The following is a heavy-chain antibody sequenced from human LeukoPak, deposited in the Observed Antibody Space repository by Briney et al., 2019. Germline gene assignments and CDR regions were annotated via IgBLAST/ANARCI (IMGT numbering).Heavy chain of an antibody. D-gene: IGHD3-16*01. Sequence: GGSLRLSSAASGFTFSSYGMHWVRQAPGKGLEWVAVIWYDGSNKYYADSVKGRFTISRDNSKNTLYLQMNSLRAEDTAVYYCANEQPGEAFDIGGQGTMVTVSS. V-gene: IGHV3-33*06. J-gene: IGHJ3*02. CDR3: ANEQPGEAFDI. CDR1: GFTFSSYG. CDR2: IWYDGSNK.